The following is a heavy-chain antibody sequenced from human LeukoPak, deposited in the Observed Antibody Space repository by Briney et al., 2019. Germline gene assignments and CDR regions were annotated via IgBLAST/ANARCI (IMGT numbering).Heavy chain of an antibody. Sequence: ASVKVSCKASGGTFSSYAISWVRQAPGQGLEWMGWISAYNGNTNYAQKLQGRVTMTTDTSTSTAYMELRSLRSDDTAVYYCARDGSSWDLGEYFQHWGQGTLVTVSS. CDR1: GGTFSSYA. V-gene: IGHV1-18*01. J-gene: IGHJ1*01. CDR2: ISAYNGNT. CDR3: ARDGSSWDLGEYFQH. D-gene: IGHD6-13*01.